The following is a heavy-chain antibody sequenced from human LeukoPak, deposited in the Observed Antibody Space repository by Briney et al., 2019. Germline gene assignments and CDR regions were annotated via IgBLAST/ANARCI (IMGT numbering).Heavy chain of an antibody. Sequence: HSGGSLRLSCAASGFTFSSYWMHWVRQAPGKGLVWVSRINSDGRSTSYADSVKGRFTISRDNAKNTLYLQMNGLRAEDTAVYYCARWDYYYYYGMDVWGQGTTVTVSS. CDR2: INSDGRST. CDR3: ARWDYYYYYGMDV. D-gene: IGHD3-16*01. V-gene: IGHV3-74*01. J-gene: IGHJ6*02. CDR1: GFTFSSYW.